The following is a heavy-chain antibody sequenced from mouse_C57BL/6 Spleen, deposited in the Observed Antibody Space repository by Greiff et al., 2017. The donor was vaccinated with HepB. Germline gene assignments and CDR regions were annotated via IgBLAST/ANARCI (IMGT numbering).Heavy chain of an antibody. V-gene: IGHV3-6*01. CDR1: GYSITSGYY. CDR2: ISYDGSN. D-gene: IGHD4-1*01. CDR3: ARDGVGRGYFDV. J-gene: IGHJ1*03. Sequence: VQLKESGPGLVKPSQSLSLTCSVTGYSITSGYYWNWIRQFPGNKLEWMGYISYDGSNNYNPSLKNRISITRDTSKNQFFLKLNSVTTEDTATYYCARDGVGRGYFDVWGTGTTVTVSS.